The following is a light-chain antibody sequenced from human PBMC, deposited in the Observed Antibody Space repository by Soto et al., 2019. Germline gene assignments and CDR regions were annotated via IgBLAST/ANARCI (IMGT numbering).Light chain of an antibody. CDR1: QTVSSNY. CDR2: GAS. V-gene: IGKV3-20*01. CDR3: QQYAGSPLT. Sequence: EIVLTQSPGTLSLSPGERATLSCRASQTVSSNYLAWYQQKPGQAPRVLIYGASSRATGIPDRFSGSGSGTDFTLTISRLEPEDFAVYYCQQYAGSPLTFGGGTKVEIQ. J-gene: IGKJ4*01.